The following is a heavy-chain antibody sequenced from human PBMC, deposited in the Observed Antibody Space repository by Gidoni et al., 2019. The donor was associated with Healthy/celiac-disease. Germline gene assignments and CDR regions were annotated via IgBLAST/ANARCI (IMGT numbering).Heavy chain of an antibody. CDR2: IKSKTDGGTT. CDR3: TSSANYYDSSGYYYVFFDY. CDR1: GFTFRNAW. J-gene: IGHJ4*02. D-gene: IGHD3-22*01. Sequence: EVQLVESGGGLVKPGGSLRLSCAASGFTFRNAWMNWVRQAPGKGLEWVGRIKSKTDGGTTDYAAPVKGRFTISRDDSKNTLYLQMNSLKTEDTAVYYCTSSANYYDSSGYYYVFFDYWGQGTLVTVSS. V-gene: IGHV3-15*07.